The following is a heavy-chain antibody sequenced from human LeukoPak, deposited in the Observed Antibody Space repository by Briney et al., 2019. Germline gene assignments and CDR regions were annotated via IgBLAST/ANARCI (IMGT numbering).Heavy chain of an antibody. CDR3: ARDRHWTNDWVFDY. Sequence: SETLSLTCTVSGGSISSYYWSWIRQPPGKGLEWIGYIYYSGSTNYNPSLKSRVTISVDTSKNQFSLKLSSVTAADTAVYYCARDRHWTNDWVFDYWGQGTLVTVSS. CDR1: GGSISSYY. CDR2: IYYSGST. V-gene: IGHV4-59*01. D-gene: IGHD1/OR15-1a*01. J-gene: IGHJ4*02.